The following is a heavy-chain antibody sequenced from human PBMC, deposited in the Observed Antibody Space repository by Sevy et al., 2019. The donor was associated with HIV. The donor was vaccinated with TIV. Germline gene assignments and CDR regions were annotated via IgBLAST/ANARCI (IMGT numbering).Heavy chain of an antibody. CDR2: VSFASNYI. J-gene: IGHJ3*01. V-gene: IGHV3-21*01. Sequence: GGSLRLSCAASGFTFNSYTMNRVRQAPRKGLEWVSSVSFASNYIYYADSVRGRFTISRDNAKNSLYLQMNSLRAEDTAVYYCARPYGSGSWEAFDLWGQGTMVTVSS. CDR1: GFTFNSYT. CDR3: ARPYGSGSWEAFDL. D-gene: IGHD3-10*01.